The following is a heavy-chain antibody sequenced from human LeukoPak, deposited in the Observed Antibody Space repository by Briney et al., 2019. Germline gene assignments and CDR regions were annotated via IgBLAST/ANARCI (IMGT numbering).Heavy chain of an antibody. J-gene: IGHJ4*02. V-gene: IGHV1-2*02. CDR1: GYTFTDYY. CDR2: INPDSGGT. Sequence: ASVKVSCKASGYTFTDYYIHWVRQAPGQGLEWMGWINPDSGGTNYAQKFQGRVTMTRDTSISTAYMELSSLRSDDTALYYCARGAYDSSGYYPLHFDYWGQGTLVTVSS. D-gene: IGHD3-22*01. CDR3: ARGAYDSSGYYPLHFDY.